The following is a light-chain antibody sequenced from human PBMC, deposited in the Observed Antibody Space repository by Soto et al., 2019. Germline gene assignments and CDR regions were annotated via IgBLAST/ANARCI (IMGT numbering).Light chain of an antibody. J-gene: IGLJ1*01. Sequence: QSVLTQPASVSGSPGQSITISCTGTSSVVGGYNYVSWYQQHLGKAPKLMIYDVSNRPSGVSNRFSGSKSGNTASLTISGLQAEDEADYYCSSYTSSSTRVFGTGTKVTVL. CDR2: DVS. CDR3: SSYTSSSTRV. CDR1: SSVVGGYNY. V-gene: IGLV2-14*01.